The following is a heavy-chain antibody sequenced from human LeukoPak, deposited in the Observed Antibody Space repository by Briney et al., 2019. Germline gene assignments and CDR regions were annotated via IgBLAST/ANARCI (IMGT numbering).Heavy chain of an antibody. D-gene: IGHD5-18*01. J-gene: IGHJ3*02. V-gene: IGHV4-4*07. CDR3: ARGGYSYGVHDAFDI. Sequence: PSETLSLTCTVSGGSISSYYWSWIRQPAEKGLEWIGRIYTSGSTNYNPSLKSRVTMSVDTSKNQFSLKLSSVTAADTAVYYCARGGYSYGVHDAFDIWGQGTMVTVSS. CDR1: GGSISSYY. CDR2: IYTSGST.